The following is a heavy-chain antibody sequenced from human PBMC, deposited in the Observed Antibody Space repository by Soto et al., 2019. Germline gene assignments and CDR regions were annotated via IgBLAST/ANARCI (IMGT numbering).Heavy chain of an antibody. Sequence: PSETLSLTCTVSGGSISSYYWSWIRHPPGKGLEWIGYFYYRGSTSYKSSLKSRATISGDTAKNQVSLKLSSVTAADTAVYYCARLGGAARPLSAFDIRGQGTMVTVSS. CDR3: ARLGGAARPLSAFDI. CDR2: FYYRGST. CDR1: GGSISSYY. J-gene: IGHJ3*02. V-gene: IGHV4-59*01. D-gene: IGHD6-6*01.